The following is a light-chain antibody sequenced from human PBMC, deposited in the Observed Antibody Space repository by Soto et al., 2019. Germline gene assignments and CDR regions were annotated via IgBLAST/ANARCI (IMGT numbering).Light chain of an antibody. CDR3: QQYGSSPTWT. V-gene: IGKV3-20*01. Sequence: EIVLTQSPATLSLSPGERAPLSCRARQSVSTSYLAWYQHKPGQAPRLLIYGTSSRATGIPDRFSGSGSGTDFTLTISRLEPEDFAVYYCQQYGSSPTWTFGQGTKVDIK. CDR2: GTS. CDR1: QSVSTSY. J-gene: IGKJ1*01.